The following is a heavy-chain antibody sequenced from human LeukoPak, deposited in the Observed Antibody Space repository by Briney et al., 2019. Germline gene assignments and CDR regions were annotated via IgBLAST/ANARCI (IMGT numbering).Heavy chain of an antibody. D-gene: IGHD6-19*01. CDR2: ISSSSSYI. CDR3: ATEFLGAVAETGDY. J-gene: IGHJ4*02. V-gene: IGHV3-21*01. CDR1: GFTFSSYS. Sequence: GGSLRLSCAASGFTFSSYSMNWVRQAPGKGLEWVSSISSSSSYIYYADSVKGRFTISRDNAKKSLYLQMNSLRAEDTAVYYCATEFLGAVAETGDYWGQGTLVTVSS.